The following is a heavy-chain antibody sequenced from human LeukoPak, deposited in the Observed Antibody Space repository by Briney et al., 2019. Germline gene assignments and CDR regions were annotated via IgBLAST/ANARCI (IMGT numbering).Heavy chain of an antibody. CDR2: INHRGST. V-gene: IGHV4-34*01. D-gene: IGHD3-3*01. CDR1: GGSFSGYY. Sequence: PSETLSLTCAVYGGSFSGYYWSWIRQPPGKGLEWIGEINHRGSTNYNPSLKSRVTISVDTSKNQFSLKLSSVTAADTAVYYCARGRFTIFGVVGPRRGRFDPWGQGTLVTVSS. J-gene: IGHJ5*02. CDR3: ARGRFTIFGVVGPRRGRFDP.